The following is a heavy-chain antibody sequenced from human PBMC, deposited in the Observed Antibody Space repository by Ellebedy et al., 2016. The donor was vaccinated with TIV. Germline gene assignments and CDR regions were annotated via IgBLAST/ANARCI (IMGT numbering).Heavy chain of an antibody. CDR3: ARGTKGTMIVVVPFDY. D-gene: IGHD3-22*01. CDR1: GYTFTSYD. Sequence: ASVKVSCXASGYTFTSYDINWVRQATGQGLEWMGWINPNSGGTNYAQKFQGWVTMTRDTSISTAYMELSRLRSDDTAVYYCARGTKGTMIVVVPFDYWGQGTLVTVSS. V-gene: IGHV1-2*04. J-gene: IGHJ4*02. CDR2: INPNSGGT.